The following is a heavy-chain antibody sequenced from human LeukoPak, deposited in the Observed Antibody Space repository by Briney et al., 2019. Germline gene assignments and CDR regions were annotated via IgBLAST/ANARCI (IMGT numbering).Heavy chain of an antibody. CDR2: INPGGNTI. CDR3: AAGRDIAVAGPGGYFDY. CDR1: AFTLSDFH. D-gene: IGHD6-19*01. V-gene: IGHV3-11*01. Sequence: GSLRLSCAASAFTLSDFHMNWIRPAPGKGLEWVSYINPGGNTIYFAESVNGRFTLSRDSARNSLSLQMNSLTAEDTAVYYCAAGRDIAVAGPGGYFDYWGRGTLVTVSS. J-gene: IGHJ4*02.